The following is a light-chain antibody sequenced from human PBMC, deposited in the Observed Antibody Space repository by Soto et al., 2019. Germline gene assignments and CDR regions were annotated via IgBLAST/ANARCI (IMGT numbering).Light chain of an antibody. J-gene: IGKJ1*01. Sequence: IELMQSPDTLSLSPGERATLSCIAIRSLSSDYLAWYQQKPGEAPRLLIWNASDRATGIPDRFSGSASGTHFTLTIRRLEAEDFAVYYWECYGTLRTFGQGTKVDIK. CDR2: NAS. CDR1: RSLSSDY. CDR3: ECYGTLRT. V-gene: IGKV3-20*01.